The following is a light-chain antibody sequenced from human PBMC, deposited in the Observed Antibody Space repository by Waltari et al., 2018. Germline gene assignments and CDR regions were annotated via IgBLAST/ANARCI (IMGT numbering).Light chain of an antibody. J-gene: IGKJ2*01. Sequence: DIVMTQSPEYLAVSVGERATINCKSSQSLLHFSNNEFYLAWYQQKPGQSPKLLVHWASTRESGVPDRFSGSGSGREFTLTISSLQAEDVAVYYCQQYYSIPYTFGQGTRLEIK. CDR2: WAS. CDR1: QSLLHFSNNEFY. CDR3: QQYYSIPYT. V-gene: IGKV4-1*01.